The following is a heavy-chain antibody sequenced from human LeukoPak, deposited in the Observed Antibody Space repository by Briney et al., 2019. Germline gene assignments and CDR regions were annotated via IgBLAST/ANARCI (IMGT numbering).Heavy chain of an antibody. CDR1: GGSISSYY. J-gene: IGHJ5*02. D-gene: IGHD2-15*01. CDR2: IYYSGST. Sequence: SETLSLTCTVSGGSISSYYWSWIRQPPGKGLEWIGYIYYSGSTYYNPSLKSRVTISLDTSANQFSLKLSSVTAADAAVYFCATTRDCSGGTCYYWFDPWGQGTLVTVSS. CDR3: ATTRDCSGGTCYYWFDP. V-gene: IGHV4-59*01.